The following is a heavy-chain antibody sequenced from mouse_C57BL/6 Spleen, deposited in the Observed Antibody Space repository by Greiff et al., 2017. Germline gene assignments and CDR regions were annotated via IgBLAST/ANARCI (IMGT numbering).Heavy chain of an antibody. CDR3: ARGAYGSSPSPMDY. V-gene: IGHV1-82*01. J-gene: IGHJ4*01. Sequence: QVQLQQSGPELVKPGASVKISCKASGYAFSSSWMNWVKQRPGKGLEWIGRIYPGDGDTNYNGKFKGKATLTADKSSSTAYMQLSSLTSEDSAVYFCARGAYGSSPSPMDYWDQGTSVTVSS. CDR1: GYAFSSSW. CDR2: IYPGDGDT. D-gene: IGHD1-1*01.